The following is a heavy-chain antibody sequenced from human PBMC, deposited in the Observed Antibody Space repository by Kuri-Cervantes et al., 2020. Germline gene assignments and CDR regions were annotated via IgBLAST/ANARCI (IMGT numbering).Heavy chain of an antibody. CDR3: ARSRDDYGDYAPTD. CDR1: GGSISSYY. D-gene: IGHD4-17*01. Sequence: SETLSLTCTVSGGSISSYYWSWIRQPPGKGLEWIGYIYYSGSTNYNPSLKSQVTISVDTSKNQFSLKLSSVTAADTAVYYCARSRDDYGDYAPTDWGQGTLVTVSS. V-gene: IGHV4-59*08. J-gene: IGHJ4*02. CDR2: IYYSGST.